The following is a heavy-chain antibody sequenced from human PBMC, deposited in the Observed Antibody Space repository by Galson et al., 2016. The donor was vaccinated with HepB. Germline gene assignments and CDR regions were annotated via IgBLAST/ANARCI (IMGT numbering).Heavy chain of an antibody. V-gene: IGHV3-66*01. D-gene: IGHD2-2*01. CDR2: IYRGDST. Sequence: SLRLSCAASGFTVSSNYMNWVRQAPGKGLEWVSVIYRGDSTYYADSVKGRFTISRDNSKNTLYLQMNSLRAEDTAVYFWARDWIPWYQISKGGLDYWGQGTLATVSS. J-gene: IGHJ4*02. CDR1: GFTVSSNY. CDR3: ARDWIPWYQISKGGLDY.